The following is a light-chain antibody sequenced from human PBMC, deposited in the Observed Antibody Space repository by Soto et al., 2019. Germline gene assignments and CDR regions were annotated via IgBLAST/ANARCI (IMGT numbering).Light chain of an antibody. J-gene: IGKJ1*01. CDR1: QSISSS. V-gene: IGKV1-5*01. CDR3: QQYGGFSRT. CDR2: DAS. Sequence: DIQVTQSPSTLSASVGDRVTITCRASQSISSSLAWYHQKPGTAPKLLIYDASSLERGVPSRFSGSGSGTEFILTISSLQPDDFATYYCQQYGGFSRTFGQGTKV.